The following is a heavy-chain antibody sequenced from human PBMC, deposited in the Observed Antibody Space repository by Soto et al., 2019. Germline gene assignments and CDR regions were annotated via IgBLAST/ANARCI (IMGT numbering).Heavy chain of an antibody. CDR2: IAYDGSNK. Sequence: QVQLVESGGGVVKPGRSLRLSCAASGFTFSSYGMHWVRQAPGKGLEWVAVIAYDGSNKYYADSVKGRFTISRDNSKNTLYLQMNSLRAEDTAVYYCAKMAGRRLSDSIPYRCGMDVWGQGTTVTVSS. CDR1: GFTFSSYG. CDR3: AKMAGRRLSDSIPYRCGMDV. D-gene: IGHD3-22*01. V-gene: IGHV3-30*18. J-gene: IGHJ6*02.